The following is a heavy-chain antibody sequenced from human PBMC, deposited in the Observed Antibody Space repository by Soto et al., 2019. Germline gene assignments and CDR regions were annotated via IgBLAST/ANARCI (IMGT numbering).Heavy chain of an antibody. Sequence: QVQLVQSGAEVKKPGASVKVSCKASGSTFTSYVFSWVRWAPGKGLEWMGWISAYNANTNYAQKLQGRVTMTTDTSTSTSYMELRSLRSDDTAVYFCARDRLGATGDYWGQGTLVTVSS. CDR3: ARDRLGATGDY. D-gene: IGHD1-26*01. J-gene: IGHJ4*02. CDR1: GSTFTSYV. CDR2: ISAYNANT. V-gene: IGHV1-18*01.